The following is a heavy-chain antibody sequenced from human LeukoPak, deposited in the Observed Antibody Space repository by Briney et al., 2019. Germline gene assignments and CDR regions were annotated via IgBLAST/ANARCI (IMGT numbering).Heavy chain of an antibody. CDR2: ISTSSTI. Sequence: GGSLRLSCAASGFTFSSYSMNWVHQAPGKGLEWVSYISTSSTIYYADSVKGRFTISRDNAKNSLYLQMNSLRDEDTAVYYCARRSPSDYWGQGTLVTVSS. CDR3: ARRSPSDY. CDR1: GFTFSSYS. V-gene: IGHV3-48*02. J-gene: IGHJ4*02.